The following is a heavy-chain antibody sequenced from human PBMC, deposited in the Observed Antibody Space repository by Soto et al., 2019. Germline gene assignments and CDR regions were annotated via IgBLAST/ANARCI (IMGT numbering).Heavy chain of an antibody. J-gene: IGHJ4*02. Sequence: QVQLQQWGAGLLKPSETLSLTCAVYGGSFSGYYWSRIRQPPGKGLEWIGEINHSGSTNYNPSLKSRVTISVDTSKTQFSLKLSSVTAADTAVYYCARVVGNWDRRLGYFDYWGQGTLVTVSS. V-gene: IGHV4-34*01. CDR3: ARVVGNWDRRLGYFDY. CDR2: INHSGST. D-gene: IGHD7-27*01. CDR1: GGSFSGYY.